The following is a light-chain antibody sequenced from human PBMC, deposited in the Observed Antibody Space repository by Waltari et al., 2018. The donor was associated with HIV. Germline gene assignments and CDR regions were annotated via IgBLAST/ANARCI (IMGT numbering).Light chain of an antibody. Sequence: DIQVTQSPSSLSVSVGDRVTITCRASQGVGNSLAWFHQRPGKAPQPLIYAASSLQSGVPTKFSGSGSGTDFTLTISSLQPEDLGTYYCQQYYTYPFTFGPGTKVDIK. CDR3: QQYYTYPFT. J-gene: IGKJ3*01. CDR1: QGVGNS. CDR2: AAS. V-gene: IGKV1-16*02.